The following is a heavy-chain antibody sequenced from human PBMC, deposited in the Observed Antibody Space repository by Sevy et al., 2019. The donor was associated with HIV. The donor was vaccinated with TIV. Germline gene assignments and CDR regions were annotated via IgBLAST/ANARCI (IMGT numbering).Heavy chain of an antibody. CDR3: ARRSYYDFWSGYYSFDP. Sequence: SETLSLTCTVSGGSISSYYWSWIRQSPGKGLEWIGYIYYSGSTNYNPSLKSRVTISVDTSKNQFSLKLSSVTAADTAVYYCARRSYYDFWSGYYSFDPWGQGTLVTVSS. D-gene: IGHD3-3*01. CDR1: GGSISSYY. CDR2: IYYSGST. V-gene: IGHV4-59*12. J-gene: IGHJ5*02.